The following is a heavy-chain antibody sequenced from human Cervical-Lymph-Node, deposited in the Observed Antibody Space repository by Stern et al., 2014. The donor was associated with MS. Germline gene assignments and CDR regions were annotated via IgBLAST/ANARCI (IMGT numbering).Heavy chain of an antibody. V-gene: IGHV1-18*01. CDR1: GYTLTSYG. D-gene: IGHD1-26*01. CDR2: ISAYNGNT. Sequence: VQLLESGAEVKKPGASVKVSCKTSGYTLTSYGIRWVRQAPGQGLEWMGWISAYNGNTNYAQKLQGRVTMTTDTSTSTAYMELRSLRSDDTAVYYCARERPIYGGNYYTRTFDYWGQGTLVTVSS. J-gene: IGHJ4*02. CDR3: ARERPIYGGNYYTRTFDY.